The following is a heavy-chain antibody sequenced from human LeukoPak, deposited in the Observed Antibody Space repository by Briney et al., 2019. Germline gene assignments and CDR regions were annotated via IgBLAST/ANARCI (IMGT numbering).Heavy chain of an antibody. J-gene: IGHJ5*01. V-gene: IGHV3-23*01. CDR2: ISASGGGT. D-gene: IGHD4-17*01. CDR1: GFTFSSYA. Sequence: TGGSLRLSCAASGFTFSSYAMSWVRQAPGKGLEWVSDISASGGGTYYADSVKGRFTISRDNSKNTLYLRMNSLRAEDTALYYCAEEGNDYGDYVFDSWGQGTLVTVSS. CDR3: AEEGNDYGDYVFDS.